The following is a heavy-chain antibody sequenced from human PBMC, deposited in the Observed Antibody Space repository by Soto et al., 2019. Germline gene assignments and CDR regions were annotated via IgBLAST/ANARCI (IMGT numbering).Heavy chain of an antibody. V-gene: IGHV1-18*01. Sequence: QVQLVQSGAEVTKPGASVKVSCKASGYTFTSYGISWVRQAPGQGLEWMGWISAYNGNTNYAQKLQGRVTMTTDTSTSTAYMELRSLRSDDTAVYYCAGGWGLSIFGVFKFNWFDPWGQGTLVTVSS. CDR3: AGGWGLSIFGVFKFNWFDP. CDR2: ISAYNGNT. J-gene: IGHJ5*02. CDR1: GYTFTSYG. D-gene: IGHD3-3*01.